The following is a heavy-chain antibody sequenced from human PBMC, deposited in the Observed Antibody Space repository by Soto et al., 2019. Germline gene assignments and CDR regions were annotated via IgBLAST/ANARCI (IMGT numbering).Heavy chain of an antibody. J-gene: IGHJ4*02. CDR3: ARVVAATEGAFDY. CDR2: IYYSGST. V-gene: IGHV4-30-4*01. CDR1: GGSISSGDYY. Sequence: QVQLQESGPGLVKPSQTLSLTCTVSGGSISSGDYYWSWIRQPPGKGLEWIGYIYYSGSTYYNPSLKSRVTISVDTSMNQLSRKLSAVTAADTAVYYCARVVAATEGAFDYWGQGTLVTVSS. D-gene: IGHD2-15*01.